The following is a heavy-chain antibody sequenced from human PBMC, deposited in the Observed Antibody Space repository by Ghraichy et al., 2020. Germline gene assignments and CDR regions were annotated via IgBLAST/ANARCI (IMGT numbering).Heavy chain of an antibody. CDR3: ARDVAYCGGDCRPPYYFDY. J-gene: IGHJ4*02. V-gene: IGHV3-21*01. Sequence: GSLRLSCAASGFTFSSYSMNWVRQAPGKGLEWVSSISSSSSYIYYADSVKGRFTISRDNAKNSLYLQMNSLRAEDTAVYYCARDVAYCGGDCRPPYYFDYWGKGTLVTVSA. CDR2: ISSSSSYI. D-gene: IGHD2-21*02. CDR1: GFTFSSYS.